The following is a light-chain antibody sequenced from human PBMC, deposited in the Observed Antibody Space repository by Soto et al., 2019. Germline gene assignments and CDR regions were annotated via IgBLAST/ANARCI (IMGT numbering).Light chain of an antibody. CDR3: QQYNNWPPYT. J-gene: IGKJ2*01. CDR1: QSVSSN. Sequence: EIVMTQSPATLSVSPGERATLSCRASQSVSSNLAWYQQKPGQAPRLLIYGASTSATGIPGRFSGSGSGTEFTLTISSLQSADFAAYYCQQYNNWPPYTFGQGTKLEIK. V-gene: IGKV3-15*01. CDR2: GAS.